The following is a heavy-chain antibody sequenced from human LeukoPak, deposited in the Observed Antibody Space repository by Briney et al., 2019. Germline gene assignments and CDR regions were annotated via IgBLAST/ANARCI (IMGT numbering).Heavy chain of an antibody. CDR3: ARSGIAADQSGPPYYMDV. Sequence: PGGSLRLSCAASGFTFSSYSMNWVRQAPGKGLEWVSSISSSSNYIYYADSVKGRFTISRDNGKNSLYLQMNSLRAEDTAVYYCARSGIAADQSGPPYYMDVWGKGTTVTVSS. D-gene: IGHD6-13*01. J-gene: IGHJ6*03. V-gene: IGHV3-21*01. CDR1: GFTFSSYS. CDR2: ISSSSNYI.